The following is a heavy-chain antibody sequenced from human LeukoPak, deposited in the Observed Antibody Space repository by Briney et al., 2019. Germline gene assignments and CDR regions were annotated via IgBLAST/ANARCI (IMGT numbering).Heavy chain of an antibody. V-gene: IGHV1-2*02. D-gene: IGHD2-2*01. J-gene: IGHJ6*02. CDR1: GYTFTGYY. CDR2: INPNSGGT. CDR3: ARDHCTSSGCYEDYYYGVDV. Sequence: ASVKVSCKASGYTFTGYYMQSVRPAPGQGLEWMGWINPNSGGTNYAQKFQGRVTMTRDTSISTAYMELSRLRSDDTAVYYCARDHCTSSGCYEDYYYGVDVWGQGTTVTVSS.